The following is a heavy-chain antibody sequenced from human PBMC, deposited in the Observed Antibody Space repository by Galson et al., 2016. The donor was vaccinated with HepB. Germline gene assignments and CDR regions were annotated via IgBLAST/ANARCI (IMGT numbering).Heavy chain of an antibody. V-gene: IGHV4-31*03. CDR3: ARDRGPDALDV. CDR2: VDHSGST. D-gene: IGHD3-16*01. Sequence: TLSLTCNVSGASIVYGGYYWTWIRHHPGKGLEWIGYVDHSGSTYYNPSLKSRVTISADASKNQFSLKLSSVTAADTAVYFCARDRGPDALDVWGQGTMVTVS. CDR1: GASIVYGGYY. J-gene: IGHJ3*01.